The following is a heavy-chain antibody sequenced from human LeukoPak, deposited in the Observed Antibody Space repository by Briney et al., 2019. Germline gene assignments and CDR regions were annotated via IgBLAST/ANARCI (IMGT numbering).Heavy chain of an antibody. Sequence: GGSLRLSCAASGFTFSSYAMSWVRQAPGKGLEWVSAISGSGGSTYYADSVRGRFTIPRDNSKNTLYLQMNSLRAEDTAVYYCAKDPIGYCSSTSCTPYYFDYWGQGTLVTVSS. D-gene: IGHD2-2*03. J-gene: IGHJ4*02. V-gene: IGHV3-23*01. CDR2: ISGSGGST. CDR1: GFTFSSYA. CDR3: AKDPIGYCSSTSCTPYYFDY.